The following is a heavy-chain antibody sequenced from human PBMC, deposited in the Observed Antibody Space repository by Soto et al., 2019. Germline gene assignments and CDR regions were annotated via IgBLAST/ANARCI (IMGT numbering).Heavy chain of an antibody. D-gene: IGHD3-10*01. Sequence: GGSLRLSCAASGFTFSSYAMTWVRQTPGKGLEWVSNIDGSGTAYYTDAVKGRFTISRDNSKNTLYLQMNSLSAEDTAVYYCAKGSRALDGSGSAWGQGTLVTVSS. V-gene: IGHV3-23*01. J-gene: IGHJ4*02. CDR3: AKGSRALDGSGSA. CDR1: GFTFSSYA. CDR2: IDGSGTA.